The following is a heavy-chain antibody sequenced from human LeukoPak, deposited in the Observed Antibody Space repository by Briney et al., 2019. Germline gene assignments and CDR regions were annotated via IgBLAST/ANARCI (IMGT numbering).Heavy chain of an antibody. Sequence: PGGSLRLSCTVTGLTFSISGVNWVRQAPGKGLEWVSSIGLSNTDTHYADSLKGRFTISRDNAKSSVYLQVNSLREDDTAVYYCATDPWGSGSSWGQGTLVTVSS. D-gene: IGHD1-26*01. CDR1: GLTFSISG. J-gene: IGHJ4*02. V-gene: IGHV3-21*01. CDR2: IGLSNTDT. CDR3: ATDPWGSGSS.